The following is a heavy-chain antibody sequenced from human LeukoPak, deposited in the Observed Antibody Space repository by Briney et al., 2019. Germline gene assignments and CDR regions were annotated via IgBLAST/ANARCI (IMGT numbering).Heavy chain of an antibody. CDR1: GFTFSSYG. J-gene: IGHJ4*02. CDR3: ARIHYYGSGSPDY. Sequence: GGSLRLSCAASGFTFSSYGMHWVRQAPGKGLEWVAVIWYGGSNKYYADSVKGRFTISRDNSKNTLYLQMNSLRAEDTAVYYCARIHYYGSGSPDYWGQGTLVTVSS. V-gene: IGHV3-33*08. CDR2: IWYGGSNK. D-gene: IGHD3-10*01.